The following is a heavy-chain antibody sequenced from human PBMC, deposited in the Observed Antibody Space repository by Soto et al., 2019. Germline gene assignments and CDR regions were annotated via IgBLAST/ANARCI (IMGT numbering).Heavy chain of an antibody. J-gene: IGHJ4*02. CDR2: ISGSGGST. V-gene: IGHV3-23*01. D-gene: IGHD6-19*01. CDR1: GFTFSSYA. Sequence: EVQLLESGGGLVQPGGSLRLSCAASGFTFSSYAMSWVRQAPGKGLEWVSAISGSGGSTYYADSVKGRFTISRDNSKNTLYLHMKSLRAEDKAVYYCAKFYLQWLVPDYWGQGTLVTVSS. CDR3: AKFYLQWLVPDY.